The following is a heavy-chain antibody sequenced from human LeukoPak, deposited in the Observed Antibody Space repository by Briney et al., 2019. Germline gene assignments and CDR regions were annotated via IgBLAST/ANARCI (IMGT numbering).Heavy chain of an antibody. CDR3: AISYHGVVVAALVY. Sequence: GGSLRLSCAASGFTFSSYAMSWVRQAPGKGLEWVSAISGSGGSTYYADSVKGRFTISRDNSKNTLYLQMNILRAEDTAVYYCAISYHGVVVAALVYCGQGTLVTVSS. CDR1: GFTFSSYA. D-gene: IGHD2-15*01. V-gene: IGHV3-23*01. J-gene: IGHJ4*02. CDR2: ISGSGGST.